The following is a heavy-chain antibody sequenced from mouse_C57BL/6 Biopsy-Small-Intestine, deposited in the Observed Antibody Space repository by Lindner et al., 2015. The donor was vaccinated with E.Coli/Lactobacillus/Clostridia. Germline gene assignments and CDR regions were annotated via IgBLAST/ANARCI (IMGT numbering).Heavy chain of an antibody. CDR1: GYSFTDYN. V-gene: IGHV1-82*01. J-gene: IGHJ2*01. CDR2: SYPGDGHA. CDR3: ARGAHYYGDYFDY. D-gene: IGHD1-2*01. Sequence: VQLQESGPELVKPGASVKISCKASGYSFTDYNMNWVKQGPGKGLEWIGRSYPGDGHANYNGKFEGKATLTADESSSTAYMQLSSLTSEDSAVYYCARGAHYYGDYFDYWGQGTTLTVSS.